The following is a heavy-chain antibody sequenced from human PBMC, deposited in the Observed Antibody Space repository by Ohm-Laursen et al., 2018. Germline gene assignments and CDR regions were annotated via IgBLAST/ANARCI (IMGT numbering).Heavy chain of an antibody. D-gene: IGHD4-11*01. J-gene: IGHJ6*02. Sequence: SDTLSLTCTVSGGSINNYYLSWVRQPPGKGLEWIGYISYTGSTDYNPSLKSRVTVSLDTSKNQFSLKLTSVTAADTAVYYCARSSIYSNFYYYYAMDVWGQGTTVTVSS. CDR3: ARSSIYSNFYYYYAMDV. CDR1: GGSINNYY. CDR2: ISYTGST. V-gene: IGHV4-59*07.